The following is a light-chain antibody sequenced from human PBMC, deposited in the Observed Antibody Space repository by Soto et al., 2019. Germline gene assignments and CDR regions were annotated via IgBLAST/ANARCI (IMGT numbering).Light chain of an antibody. CDR1: SSDVGSYNL. Sequence: QSVLTQPASVSGSPGPSITISCTGTSSDVGSYNLVSWYQQHPGNAPKLMIYEVSKRPSGVSNRFSGSKSGNTASLTISGLQAEDEADYYCCSYAGSSTFVFGGGTKHTVL. CDR2: EVS. CDR3: CSYAGSSTFV. V-gene: IGLV2-23*02. J-gene: IGLJ3*02.